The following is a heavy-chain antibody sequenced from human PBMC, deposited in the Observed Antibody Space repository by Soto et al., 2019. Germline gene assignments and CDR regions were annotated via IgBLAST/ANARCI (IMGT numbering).Heavy chain of an antibody. V-gene: IGHV1-69*04. Sequence: SVKVSCKASGGTFSSYTISWVRQAPGQGLEWMGRIIPILGIANYAQKFQGRVTITADKSTSTAYMELSSLRSEDTAVYYCARDDYYDSSGYIPFDYWGQGTLVTVSS. CDR3: ARDDYYDSSGYIPFDY. J-gene: IGHJ4*02. D-gene: IGHD3-22*01. CDR2: IIPILGIA. CDR1: GGTFSSYT.